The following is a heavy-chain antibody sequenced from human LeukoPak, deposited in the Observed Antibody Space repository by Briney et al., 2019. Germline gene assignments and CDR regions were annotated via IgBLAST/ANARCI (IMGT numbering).Heavy chain of an antibody. J-gene: IGHJ5*01. Sequence: PSQTLSLTCTVSGGSISSGSYYWSWIRQPAGKGLEWIGRIYTGGSTDYIPSLKSRATISVDTSKNQLSLKLSSVTAADTAVYYCAKKVAGMGYFDSWGQGTLVTVSS. V-gene: IGHV4-61*02. CDR2: IYTGGST. D-gene: IGHD1-26*01. CDR3: AKKVAGMGYFDS. CDR1: GGSISSGSYY.